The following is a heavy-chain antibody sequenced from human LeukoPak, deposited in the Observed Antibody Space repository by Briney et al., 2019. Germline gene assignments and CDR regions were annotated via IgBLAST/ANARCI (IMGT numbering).Heavy chain of an antibody. D-gene: IGHD4-17*01. V-gene: IGHV1-2*02. CDR2: ISPNNGGT. CDR3: ARDPPTNDYGDYDDY. CDR1: GYTFTGYY. J-gene: IGHJ4*02. Sequence: ASVKVSCKASGYTFTGYYIHWVRQAPGQGLEWMGWISPNNGGTHYAQRFQGRVTMTTDTSISTAYMELSRLRSDDTAVYYCARDPPTNDYGDYDDYWGQGTLVTVSS.